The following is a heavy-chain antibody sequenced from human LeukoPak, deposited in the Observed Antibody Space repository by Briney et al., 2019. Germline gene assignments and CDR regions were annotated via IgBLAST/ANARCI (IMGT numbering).Heavy chain of an antibody. CDR1: GFTFSSFW. D-gene: IGHD6-13*01. CDR3: AAIAAADKDY. V-gene: IGHV3-74*01. CDR2: IDYDVRST. Sequence: GGSLRLSCVASGFTFSSFWMHWVRQAPGKGLVWVSRIDYDVRSTIYADSVKGRFTISRDNAKNTLYLQMNSLRAEDTAMYFCAAIAAADKDYWGQGTLVTVSS. J-gene: IGHJ4*02.